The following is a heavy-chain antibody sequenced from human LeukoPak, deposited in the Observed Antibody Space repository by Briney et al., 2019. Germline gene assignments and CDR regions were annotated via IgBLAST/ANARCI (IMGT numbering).Heavy chain of an antibody. J-gene: IGHJ4*02. CDR1: GYTYTGYY. CDR2: INPNSGGT. V-gene: IGHV1-2*02. Sequence: ASVKVSYKASGYTYTGYYTHWVRQAPGQGLEWMGWINPNSGGTNYAQKFQGRVTMTRDTSISTAYMELSRLRSDDTAVYYCARESSDYGSPFDYWGQGTLVTVSS. CDR3: ARESSDYGSPFDY. D-gene: IGHD4-17*01.